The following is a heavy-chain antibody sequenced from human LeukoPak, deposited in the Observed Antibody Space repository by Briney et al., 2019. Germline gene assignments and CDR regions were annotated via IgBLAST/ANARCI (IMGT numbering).Heavy chain of an antibody. CDR1: GGSISSYY. J-gene: IGHJ3*02. V-gene: IGHV4-59*01. Sequence: SETLSLTCTVSGGSISSYYWSWIRQPPGKGLEWIGYIYYSGSTNYNPSLKSRVTISVDTSKNQFYMKLSSVTAADTAVYYCARSDDAFDIWGQGTMVTVSS. CDR3: ARSDDAFDI. CDR2: IYYSGST.